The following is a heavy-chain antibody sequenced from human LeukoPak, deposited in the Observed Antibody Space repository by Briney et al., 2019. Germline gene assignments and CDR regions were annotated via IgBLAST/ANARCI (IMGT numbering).Heavy chain of an antibody. CDR3: ARSVRGDYVWGSYRQGFDY. V-gene: IGHV1-2*06. CDR2: INPNSGGT. D-gene: IGHD3-16*02. J-gene: IGHJ4*02. CDR1: GYTFTGYY. Sequence: ALVKVSCKASGYTFTGYYMHWVRQAPGQGLEWMGRINPNSGGTNYAQKFQGRVTMTRDTSISTAYMELSRLRSDDTAVYYCARSVRGDYVWGSYRQGFDYWGQGTLVTVSS.